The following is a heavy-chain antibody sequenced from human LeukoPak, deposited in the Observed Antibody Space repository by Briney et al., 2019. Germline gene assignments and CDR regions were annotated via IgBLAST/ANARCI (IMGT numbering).Heavy chain of an antibody. CDR2: ISLGDTDT. Sequence: PGASLKISSTCSGSCFTSYWIGWVRPMARKGLELRGIISLGDTDTRYGPCFQGQVTISAVKSISTAYLQWSSLGASDTGIYYCARAGLLAWVGGARRPYYYAIDVWGQETTVTVSS. CDR3: ARAGLLAWVGGARRPYYYAIDV. V-gene: IGHV5-51*01. CDR1: GSCFTSYW. D-gene: IGHD3-10*01. J-gene: IGHJ6*02.